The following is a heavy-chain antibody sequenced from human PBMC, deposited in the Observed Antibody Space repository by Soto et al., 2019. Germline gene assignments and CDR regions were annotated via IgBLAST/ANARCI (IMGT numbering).Heavy chain of an antibody. D-gene: IGHD4-4*01. Sequence: ASVKVSCKASGYTFTSYGISWVRQAPGQGLEWMGWISAYNGNTNYAQKLQGRVTMTTDTSTSTAYMELRSLRSEDTAVYYCARGLTTVTAYYYCYMDVWGKGTTVTVSS. J-gene: IGHJ6*03. CDR2: ISAYNGNT. CDR3: ARGLTTVTAYYYCYMDV. V-gene: IGHV1-18*01. CDR1: GYTFTSYG.